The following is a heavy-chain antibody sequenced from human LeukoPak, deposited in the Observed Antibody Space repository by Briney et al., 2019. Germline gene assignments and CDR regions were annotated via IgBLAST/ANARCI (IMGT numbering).Heavy chain of an antibody. J-gene: IGHJ6*02. V-gene: IGHV4-59*01. D-gene: IGHD5-24*01. Sequence: SETLSLTCAVSGGSISSYYWSWIRQPPGKGLEWIGYIYYSGSTNYNPSLKSRVTISVDTSKNQFSPKLSSVTAADTAVYYCARDRDGYNLGGYYYGMDVWGQGTTVTVSS. CDR3: ARDRDGYNLGGYYYGMDV. CDR2: IYYSGST. CDR1: GGSISSYY.